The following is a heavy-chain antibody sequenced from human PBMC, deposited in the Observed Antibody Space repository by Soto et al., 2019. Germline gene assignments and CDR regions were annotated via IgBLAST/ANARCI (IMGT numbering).Heavy chain of an antibody. CDR2: IMPGSSHI. Sequence: GGSLRLSCAASGFSFSIYSMNWVRQAPGKGLEWVSYIMPGSSHIFYADSVKGRFTISRDNAKNSLYLQMNNLRAEDTDLYYCAIEKVGAESVHVFDIWGQGTMVTVSS. J-gene: IGHJ3*02. D-gene: IGHD1-26*01. CDR1: GFSFSIYS. CDR3: AIEKVGAESVHVFDI. V-gene: IGHV3-48*01.